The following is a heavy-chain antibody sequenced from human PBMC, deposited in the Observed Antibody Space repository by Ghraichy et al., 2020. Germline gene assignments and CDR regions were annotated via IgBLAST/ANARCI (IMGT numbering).Heavy chain of an antibody. D-gene: IGHD2-2*01. V-gene: IGHV4-59*01. CDR3: ARAGDCSSTSCYFMFGYMDV. CDR2: IYYSGST. Sequence: SETLSLTCTVSGGSISSYYWSWIRQPPGKGLEWIGYIYYSGSTNYNPSLKSRVTISVDTSKNQFSLKLSSVTAADTAVYYCARAGDCSSTSCYFMFGYMDVWGKGTTVTVSS. CDR1: GGSISSYY. J-gene: IGHJ6*03.